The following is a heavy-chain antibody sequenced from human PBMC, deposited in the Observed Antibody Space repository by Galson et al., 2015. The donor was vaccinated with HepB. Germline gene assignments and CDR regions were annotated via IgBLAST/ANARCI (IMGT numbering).Heavy chain of an antibody. J-gene: IGHJ5*02. CDR3: ARGVTVVVAATYNWFDP. D-gene: IGHD2-15*01. V-gene: IGHV3-48*02. CDR2: ISSFSNTI. CDR1: GFTFSSYR. Sequence: SLRLSCAASGFTFSSYRMNWVRQAPGKGLEWVSYISSFSNTIYYADSVKGRFTISRDNAKNSLYLQMNSLRDEDTAVYYCARGVTVVVAATYNWFDPWGQGTLVTVSS.